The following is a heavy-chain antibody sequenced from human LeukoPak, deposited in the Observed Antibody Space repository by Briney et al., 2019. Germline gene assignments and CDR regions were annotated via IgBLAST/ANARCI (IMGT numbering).Heavy chain of an antibody. CDR2: ISSSGSTI. J-gene: IGHJ6*03. V-gene: IGHV3-11*04. CDR3: ARTPVRYLSSAGYMDV. Sequence: GGSLRLSCAASGFTFSDYYMSWIRQAPGKGLEWVSYISSSGSTIYYADSVKGRFTISRDNAKNSLYLQMNSLRAEDTAVYYCARTPVRYLSSAGYMDVWGKGTMVTVSS. CDR1: GFTFSDYY. D-gene: IGHD6-25*01.